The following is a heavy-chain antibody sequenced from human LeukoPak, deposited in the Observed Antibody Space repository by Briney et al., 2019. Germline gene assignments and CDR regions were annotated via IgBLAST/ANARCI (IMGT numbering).Heavy chain of an antibody. V-gene: IGHV4-34*01. Sequence: SETLSLTCAVYGGSFSGYYWSWIRQPPGKGLEWIGEINHSGSTNYNPSLKSRVTISVDTSKNQFSLKLSSVTAADTAVYYCARGGNGLRARFDYWGQGTPVTVSS. CDR2: INHSGST. D-gene: IGHD5/OR15-5a*01. CDR1: GGSFSGYY. CDR3: ARGGNGLRARFDY. J-gene: IGHJ4*02.